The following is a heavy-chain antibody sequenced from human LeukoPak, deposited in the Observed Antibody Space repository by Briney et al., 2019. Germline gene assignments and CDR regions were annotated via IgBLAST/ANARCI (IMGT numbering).Heavy chain of an antibody. CDR2: ISGSGGST. CDR1: GFTFSSYG. CDR3: AKISGSYSRVFDY. D-gene: IGHD1-26*01. V-gene: IGHV3-23*01. Sequence: GGSLRLSCAASGFTFSSYGMSWVRQAPGKGLEWVSAISGSGGSTYYADPVKGRFTISRDNSKNTLYLQMNSLRAEDTAVYYCAKISGSYSRVFDYWGQGTLVTVSS. J-gene: IGHJ4*02.